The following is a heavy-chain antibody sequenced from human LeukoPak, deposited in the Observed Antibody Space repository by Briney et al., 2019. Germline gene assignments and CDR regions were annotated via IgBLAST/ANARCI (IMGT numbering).Heavy chain of an antibody. Sequence: PRKSLCPSCVASGSTFSHYGMHWVCQAPGKGLEWVAVIWYDGSNKHYTDSVKGRFSISRDNSKNTLYLQMNSLRAEDTAVYYCASELGLRTIDAFDIWGQGRMVTVSS. J-gene: IGHJ3*02. CDR1: GSTFSHYG. V-gene: IGHV3-33*01. CDR2: IWYDGSNK. CDR3: ASELGLRTIDAFDI. D-gene: IGHD3-16*01.